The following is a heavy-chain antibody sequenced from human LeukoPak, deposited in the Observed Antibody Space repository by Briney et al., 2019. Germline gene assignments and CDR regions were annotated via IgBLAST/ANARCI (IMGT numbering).Heavy chain of an antibody. CDR2: ISSVSSYI. CDR3: ARLTGNYGDY. CDR1: GFTFSSYS. D-gene: IGHD3-10*01. J-gene: IGHJ4*02. Sequence: PGGSLRLSCAASGFTFSSYSMNWVRQAPGKGLEWVSSISSVSSYIYYADSVKGRFTISRENAKNSLYLQMDSLRAEDTAVYYCARLTGNYGDYWGQGTLVTVSS. V-gene: IGHV3-21*01.